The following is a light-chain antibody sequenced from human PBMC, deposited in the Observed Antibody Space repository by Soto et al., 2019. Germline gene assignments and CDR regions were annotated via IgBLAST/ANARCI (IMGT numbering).Light chain of an antibody. J-gene: IGKJ1*01. CDR1: QGVSSN. CDR3: QQYNNWPPWT. V-gene: IGKV3-15*01. CDR2: GAS. Sequence: EIAMTQSPATLSVSPGERATLSCRASQGVSSNLAWYQQKPGQAPRLLIYGASTRATGIPARFSGSGSGTEFTLTISSLQSGDFAVYYCQQYNNWPPWTFGQGTKVDIK.